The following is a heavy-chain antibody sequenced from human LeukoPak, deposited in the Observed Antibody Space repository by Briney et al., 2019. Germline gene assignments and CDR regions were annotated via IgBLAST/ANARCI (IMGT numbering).Heavy chain of an antibody. CDR3: ARTLSGTTFDY. Sequence: SGPTLVNPTQTLTLTCTFSGFSLSTNGMRVSWIRQPPGKALGWLARTDWDDDKFYSTSLKTRLTISKDTSKNQVVLTMTNMDPVDTATYYCARTLSGTTFDYWGQGTLVTVSS. CDR2: TDWDDDK. D-gene: IGHD1-7*01. V-gene: IGHV2-70*04. CDR1: GFSLSTNGMR. J-gene: IGHJ4*02.